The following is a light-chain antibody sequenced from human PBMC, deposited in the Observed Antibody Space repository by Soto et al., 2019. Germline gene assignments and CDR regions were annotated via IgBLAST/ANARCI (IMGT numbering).Light chain of an antibody. CDR2: AVI. J-gene: IGLJ3*02. Sequence: QSALTQPRSVSGSPGQSVTISCAGTSNDVGAYNYVSWYQQHPGKAPKLIIYAVIKRPSGVPDRFSGSKSGNTASLTISGLQTEDEADYYCCSYAASLWVFGGGTKVTVL. CDR1: SNDVGAYNY. CDR3: CSYAASLWV. V-gene: IGLV2-11*01.